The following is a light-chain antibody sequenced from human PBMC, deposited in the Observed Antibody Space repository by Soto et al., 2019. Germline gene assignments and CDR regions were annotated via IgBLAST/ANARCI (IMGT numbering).Light chain of an antibody. V-gene: IGKV3-15*01. CDR3: QQYNQWPPFT. CDR1: QSVANN. CDR2: DAS. J-gene: IGKJ3*01. Sequence: EIILTQSPDTLSLSPGERATLCCRASQSVANNVAWYQQKPGQTPRLLIYDASTRATGIPARFSGSGSGTEFTLTISGLQSEDFAIYYCQQYNQWPPFTFGPGTKVDIK.